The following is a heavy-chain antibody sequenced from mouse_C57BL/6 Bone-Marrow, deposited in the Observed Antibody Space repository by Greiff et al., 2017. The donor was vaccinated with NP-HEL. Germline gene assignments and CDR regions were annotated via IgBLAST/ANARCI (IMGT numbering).Heavy chain of an antibody. D-gene: IGHD1-1*01. CDR3: ARSYYGCSYGFAY. V-gene: IGHV1-76*01. Sequence: VQRVESGAELVRPGASVKLSCKASGYTFTDYYINWVKQRPGQGLEWIARIYPGSGNTYYNEKFKGKATLTAEKSSSTAYMQLSSLTSEDSAVYFCARSYYGCSYGFAYWGQGTLVTVSA. CDR1: GYTFTDYY. J-gene: IGHJ3*01. CDR2: IYPGSGNT.